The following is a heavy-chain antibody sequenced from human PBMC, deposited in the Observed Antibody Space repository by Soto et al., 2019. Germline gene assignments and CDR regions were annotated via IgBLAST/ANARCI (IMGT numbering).Heavy chain of an antibody. D-gene: IGHD6-6*01. J-gene: IGHJ4*02. CDR1: RGSFSGYY. Sequence: PSETLSLPCSIYRGSFSGYYWSWIRQPPGKGLEWIGEISQSGNTNYSPSLKSRVSISIDTSKKQFSLNLASVSAADTAVYYCARAPKVSGSSQTRPDFWGQGTLVTVSS. CDR2: ISQSGNT. V-gene: IGHV4-34*01. CDR3: ARAPKVSGSSQTRPDF.